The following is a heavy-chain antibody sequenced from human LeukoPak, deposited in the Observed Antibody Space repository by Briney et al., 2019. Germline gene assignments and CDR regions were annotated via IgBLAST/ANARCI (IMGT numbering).Heavy chain of an antibody. CDR1: GYTFTGYY. CDR3: ARGPGDGYNEYYFDY. J-gene: IGHJ4*02. V-gene: IGHV1-2*02. CDR2: INPNSGGT. Sequence: ASVKVSCTASGYTFTGYYMHWVRQAPGQGLEWMGWINPNSGGTNYAQKFQGRVTMTRDTSISTAYMELSSLRSEDTAVYYCARGPGDGYNEYYFDYWGQGTLVTVSS. D-gene: IGHD5-24*01.